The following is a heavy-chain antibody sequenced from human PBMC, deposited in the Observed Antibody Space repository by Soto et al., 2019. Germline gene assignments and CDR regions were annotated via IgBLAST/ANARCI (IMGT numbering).Heavy chain of an antibody. V-gene: IGHV1-2*02. D-gene: IGHD6-6*01. CDR3: ASPDRFYSSSAGFDY. CDR2: INPNSGGT. CDR1: GYSFAGYY. Sequence: ASVKVSCKASGYSFAGYYMHWVRQAPGQGLEWMGWINPNSGGTNYAQKFQGRVTMTRDTSISTAYMELSRLRSDDTAVYYCASPDRFYSSSAGFDYWGQGTLVTVSS. J-gene: IGHJ4*02.